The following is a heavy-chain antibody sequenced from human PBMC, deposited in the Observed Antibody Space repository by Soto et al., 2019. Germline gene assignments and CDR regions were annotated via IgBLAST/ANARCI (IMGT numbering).Heavy chain of an antibody. Sequence: SETLSLTCAVSGDPIRPYYWTWIRQPPGKGLEWIGYIYHSGSINYNSSLKSRVTISVDTSKNQFSLKLSSVTAADTAVYYCARGDGNIVVVTAILRSSHFDYWGQGTLVTVSS. D-gene: IGHD2-21*02. J-gene: IGHJ4*02. CDR1: GDPIRPYY. CDR2: IYHSGSI. V-gene: IGHV4-59*12. CDR3: ARGDGNIVVVTAILRSSHFDY.